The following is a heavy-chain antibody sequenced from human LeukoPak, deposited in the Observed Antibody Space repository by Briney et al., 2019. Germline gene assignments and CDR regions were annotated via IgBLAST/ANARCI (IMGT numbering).Heavy chain of an antibody. CDR2: ISGSGGST. Sequence: PGGSLRLSCAASGFTFSSYAMSWVRQAPGKGLEWVSAISGSGGSTYYADSVKGRFTISRDNSKNSLYLQMNSLRAEDTAVYYCARGGIAVPERYFQHWGQGTLVTVSS. CDR3: ARGGIAVPERYFQH. CDR1: GFTFSSYA. V-gene: IGHV3-23*01. D-gene: IGHD6-19*01. J-gene: IGHJ1*01.